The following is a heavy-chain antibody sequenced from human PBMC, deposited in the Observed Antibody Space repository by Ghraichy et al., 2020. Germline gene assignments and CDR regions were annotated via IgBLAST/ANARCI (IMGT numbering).Heavy chain of an antibody. D-gene: IGHD4-23*01. V-gene: IGHV3-48*02. CDR3: ARGPRVVRFFYYDGMDV. J-gene: IGHJ6*02. Sequence: GGSLRLSCVGSGFSFSGYSMNWVRQSPGKGLEWVSYITISSRTVSYADSVKGRFTISRDNAQNSLYLQMNSLRDEDTAVYYCARGPRVVRFFYYDGMDVWGQGTTVTVSS. CDR2: ITISSRTV. CDR1: GFSFSGYS.